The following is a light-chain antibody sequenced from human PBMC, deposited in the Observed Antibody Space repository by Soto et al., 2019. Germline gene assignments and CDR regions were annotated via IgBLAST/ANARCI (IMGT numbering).Light chain of an antibody. J-gene: IGKJ2*01. Sequence: DIQMTQSPSSLSASLGDRVTITCRASQRISTYLNWYQQKPGKAPKLLIYAASSLQSGVPSRLSGSGTGTDYTLTISSLQPEDFATYFSQESYSTPYTFGLGTKGDIK. CDR2: AAS. CDR1: QRISTY. V-gene: IGKV1-39*01. CDR3: QESYSTPYT.